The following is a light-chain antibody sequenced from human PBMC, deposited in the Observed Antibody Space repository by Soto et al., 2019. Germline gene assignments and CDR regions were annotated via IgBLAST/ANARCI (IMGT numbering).Light chain of an antibody. J-gene: IGKJ5*01. V-gene: IGKV2D-29*01. CDR1: QSLLHNNGKTY. CDR3: MQSMHLPIT. CDR2: EVS. Sequence: EIVMTQTPLSLSVIPGQPASISCKSSQSLLHNNGKTYLFWYVQKPGQPPQSLIYEVSNRFSGVXDXSSGSGSETDFTLKISRVDAEDVGIYYCMQSMHLPITFGQGTRLEIK.